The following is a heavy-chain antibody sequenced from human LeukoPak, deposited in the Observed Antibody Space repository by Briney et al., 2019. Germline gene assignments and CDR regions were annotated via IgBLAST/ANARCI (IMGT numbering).Heavy chain of an antibody. CDR3: ARHNSRYPFDP. CDR2: IYYSGST. V-gene: IGHV4-59*01. D-gene: IGHD1-1*01. Sequence: SETLSLICTVSGGSISSYYWSWSRQPPGKGLEWIGYIYYSGSTNYNPSLKSRVTISVDTSKNQFSLKLSSVTAADTAVYYCARHNSRYPFDPWGQGTLVTVSS. J-gene: IGHJ5*02. CDR1: GGSISSYY.